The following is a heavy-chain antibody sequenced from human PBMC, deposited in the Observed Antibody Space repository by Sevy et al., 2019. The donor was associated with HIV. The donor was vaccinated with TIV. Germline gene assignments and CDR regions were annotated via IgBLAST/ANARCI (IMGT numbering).Heavy chain of an antibody. J-gene: IGHJ4*02. CDR3: VREGLGGFSYSLDC. CDR1: GFTFSSYW. CDR2: MKEDGSEK. V-gene: IGHV3-7*01. Sequence: GGSLRLSCAASGFTFSSYWMSWVRQAPGKVLEWVATMKEDGSEKYYVDSVKGRFTISRDNAKNSLYVQMNSLRAEDTAVYYCVREGLGGFSYSLDCWGQGTLVTVSS. D-gene: IGHD5-18*01.